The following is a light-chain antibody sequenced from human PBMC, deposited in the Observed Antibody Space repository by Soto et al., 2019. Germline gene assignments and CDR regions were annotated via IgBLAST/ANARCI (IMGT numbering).Light chain of an antibody. CDR1: QSVSSN. CDR3: QQYKNWLTWT. CDR2: DAS. J-gene: IGKJ1*01. Sequence: EIVMTQPPATLSVSPGERATLSCRASQSVSSNLAWYQQKPGQAPRLLIYDASTRATGIPARFSGSGSGTEFTLTISSLQSEDFAVYYCQQYKNWLTWTFGQGTKVDIK. V-gene: IGKV3-15*01.